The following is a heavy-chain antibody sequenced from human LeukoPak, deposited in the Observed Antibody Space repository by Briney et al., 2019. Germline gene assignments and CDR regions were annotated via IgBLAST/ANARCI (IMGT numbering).Heavy chain of an antibody. Sequence: GESLKISCQTSGFIFTDNWIAWVRHVPGKGLDWLGFIYPGKFDVRYNPSFEGQVTISADRSISTAYLQWNSLKASDTAVYYCARQGPSYHSAYAYWGQGTLITVSS. CDR1: GFIFTDNW. D-gene: IGHD1-26*01. J-gene: IGHJ4*02. V-gene: IGHV5-51*01. CDR2: IYPGKFDV. CDR3: ARQGPSYHSAYAY.